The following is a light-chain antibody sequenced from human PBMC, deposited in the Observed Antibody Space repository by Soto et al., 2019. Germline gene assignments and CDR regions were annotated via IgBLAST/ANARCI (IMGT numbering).Light chain of an antibody. CDR1: SSDVGIYNR. V-gene: IGLV2-18*02. CDR2: EVS. CDR3: SSYTSSSTYVV. J-gene: IGLJ2*01. Sequence: QSALTQPPSVSGSPGQSGTISCTGTSSDVGIYNRVSWYQQPPGTAPKLMIYEVSNRPSGVPDRFSGSKSGNTASLTISWLQAEDEADYYCSSYTSSSTYVVFGGGTQLTVL.